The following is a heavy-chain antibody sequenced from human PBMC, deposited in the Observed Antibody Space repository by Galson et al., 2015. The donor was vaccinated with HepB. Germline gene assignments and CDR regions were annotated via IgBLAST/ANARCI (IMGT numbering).Heavy chain of an antibody. J-gene: IGHJ4*02. Sequence: SLRLSCAASGFTFSTYVMNWVRQAPGKGLEWVSIISESGDTTYYVDSVRGRFTISRDNSKNTLYLQMNSLSAEDTAVYYCARDDNSDWYRFDYWGQGTLVTVSS. CDR3: ARDDNSDWYRFDY. CDR2: ISESGDTT. CDR1: GFTFSTYV. D-gene: IGHD6-19*01. V-gene: IGHV3-23*01.